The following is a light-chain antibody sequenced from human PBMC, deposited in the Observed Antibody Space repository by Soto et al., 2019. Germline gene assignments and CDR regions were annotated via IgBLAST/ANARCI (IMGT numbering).Light chain of an antibody. CDR2: EVN. V-gene: IGLV2-8*01. CDR3: SSYAGSSNLV. CDR1: SSDVGGYNY. Sequence: QSALTQPPSASGSPGQSVSISCTGTSSDVGGYNYVSWYQQHPGRAPKLMIYEVNQRPSGVPDRFSGSKSDNTASLTVSRLQAEDEADYYCSSYAGSSNLVFGGGTTLTVL. J-gene: IGLJ2*01.